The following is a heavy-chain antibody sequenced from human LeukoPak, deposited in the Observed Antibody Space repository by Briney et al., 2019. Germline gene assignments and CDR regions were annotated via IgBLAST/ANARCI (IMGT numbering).Heavy chain of an antibody. V-gene: IGHV1-69*01. D-gene: IGHD4-11*01. J-gene: IGHJ4*02. Sequence: GSSVKVSCKASGGTFSSYAISWVRQAPGQGLEWMGGIIPIFGTANYAQKFQGRVTITADESTSTAYMELSSLRSEDTAVYYCARSGDSTVTLDYWGQGTLVTVSS. CDR3: ARSGDSTVTLDY. CDR2: IIPIFGTA. CDR1: GGTFSSYA.